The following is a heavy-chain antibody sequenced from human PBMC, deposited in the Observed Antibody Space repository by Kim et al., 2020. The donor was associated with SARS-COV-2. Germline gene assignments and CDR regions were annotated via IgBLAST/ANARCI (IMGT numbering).Heavy chain of an antibody. CDR2: IDPSDSYT. V-gene: IGHV5-10-1*01. D-gene: IGHD3-10*01. J-gene: IGHJ4*02. CDR1: GYSFTSYW. CDR3: ARHTPMVRGVTDYYFDY. Sequence: GESLKISCKGSGYSFTSYWISWVRQMPGKGLEWMGRIDPSDSYTNYSPSFQGHVTISADKSISTAYLQWSSLKASDTAMYYCARHTPMVRGVTDYYFDYWGQGTLVTVSS.